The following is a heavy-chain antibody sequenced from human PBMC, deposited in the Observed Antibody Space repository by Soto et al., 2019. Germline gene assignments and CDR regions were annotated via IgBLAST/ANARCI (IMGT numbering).Heavy chain of an antibody. V-gene: IGHV4-34*01. Sequence: QVQLQQWGAGLLKPSETLSLTCAVYGGSFSGYYWSWIRQPPGKGREWIGEINHSGSTNYNPSLKSRVTISVDTSKNQFSLKLSSVTAADTAVYYCARGRGATNDYWGQGTLDTVSS. CDR2: INHSGST. CDR3: ARGRGATNDY. J-gene: IGHJ4*02. CDR1: GGSFSGYY. D-gene: IGHD5-12*01.